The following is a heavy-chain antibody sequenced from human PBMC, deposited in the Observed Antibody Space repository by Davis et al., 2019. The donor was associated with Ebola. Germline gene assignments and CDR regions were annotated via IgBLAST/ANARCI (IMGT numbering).Heavy chain of an antibody. V-gene: IGHV4-34*09. Sequence: SETLSLTCAVYGGSFSGYYWSWIRQPPGKGLEWIGEINHSGSTNYNPSLKSRVTISVDTSKNQFSLKLSSVTAADTAVYYCARAPGYQLLYRYFQHWGQGTLVIVSS. CDR3: ARAPGYQLLYRYFQH. CDR2: INHSGST. J-gene: IGHJ1*01. D-gene: IGHD2-2*02. CDR1: GGSFSGYY.